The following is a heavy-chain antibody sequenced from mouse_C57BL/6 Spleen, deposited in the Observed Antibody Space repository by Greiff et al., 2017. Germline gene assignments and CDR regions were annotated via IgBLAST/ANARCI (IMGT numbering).Heavy chain of an antibody. CDR1: GYTFTSYW. CDR2: IYPPDSET. Sequence: QVQLQQPGAELVRPGSSVKLSCKASGYTFTSYWMDWVQQRPGQGLAWIGNIYPPDSETHYNQQFQDTDTLPVVKHSSTAYMQLSSLTSVDSAVYFGAREGYGTLYYFDDWGQGTTLTVSS. CDR3: AREGYGTLYYFDD. J-gene: IGHJ2*01. D-gene: IGHD2-1*01. V-gene: IGHV1-61*01.